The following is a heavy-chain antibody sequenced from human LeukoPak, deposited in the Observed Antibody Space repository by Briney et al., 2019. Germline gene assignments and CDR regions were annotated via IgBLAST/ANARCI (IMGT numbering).Heavy chain of an antibody. V-gene: IGHV1-2*02. Sequence: ASVKVSCKASGYTFTGYYMHWVRQAPGQGLEWMGWINPNSGGTNYAQKFQGRVTMTRDTSISTAYMELSRLRSDDTAVYYCARALTIFGVVGGSGYWGQGTLVTVSS. CDR3: ARALTIFGVVGGSGY. J-gene: IGHJ4*02. CDR2: INPNSGGT. D-gene: IGHD3-3*01. CDR1: GYTFTGYY.